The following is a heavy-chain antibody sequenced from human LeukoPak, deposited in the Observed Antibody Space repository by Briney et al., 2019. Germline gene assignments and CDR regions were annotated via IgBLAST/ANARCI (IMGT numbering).Heavy chain of an antibody. D-gene: IGHD5-24*01. CDR2: IYNSAST. J-gene: IGHJ4*02. V-gene: IGHV4-59*01. CDR1: GGSISSYY. Sequence: TSETLSLTCTVSGGSISSYYWSWIRQPPGKGLEWIGYIYNSASTNYNPSLKSRVTISVDTSKNQFALKVNSVTAADTAVYYCARDREGWLQYWGQGTLVTVSS. CDR3: ARDREGWLQY.